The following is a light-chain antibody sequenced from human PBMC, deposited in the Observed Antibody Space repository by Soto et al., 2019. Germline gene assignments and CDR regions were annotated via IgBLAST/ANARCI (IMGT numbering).Light chain of an antibody. CDR2: EGS. Sequence: QSALTQPASVSGSPGQSITISCTGTSSDVGTYNLVSWYQHHPGKAPKLMIYEGSKRPSGVSNRFSGSKSGNTASLTISGLQAEDEADYYCCSYAVSSTYVFGTGTKLTVL. V-gene: IGLV2-23*01. CDR1: SSDVGTYNL. CDR3: CSYAVSSTYV. J-gene: IGLJ1*01.